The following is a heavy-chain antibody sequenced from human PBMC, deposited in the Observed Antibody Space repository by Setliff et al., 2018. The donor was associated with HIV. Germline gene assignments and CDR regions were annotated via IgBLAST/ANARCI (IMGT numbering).Heavy chain of an antibody. CDR2: ISPDSGDT. D-gene: IGHD3-10*01. Sequence: GASVKVSCKTSGYTFTVNHLHWVRQAPGQGVEWVGKISPDSGDTFYAQKFQGRVTLTRDTSITTAYMELSTLRDDDTAVYYRARDAGAPGRGNPLDYWGQGTLVTVS. J-gene: IGHJ4*02. V-gene: IGHV1-2*02. CDR3: ARDAGAPGRGNPLDY. CDR1: GYTFTVNH.